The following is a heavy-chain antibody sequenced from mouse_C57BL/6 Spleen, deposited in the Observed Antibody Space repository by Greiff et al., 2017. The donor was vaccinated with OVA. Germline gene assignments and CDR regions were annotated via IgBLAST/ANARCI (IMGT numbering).Heavy chain of an antibody. V-gene: IGHV1-59*01. J-gene: IGHJ2*01. D-gene: IGHD4-1*01. CDR1: GYTFTSYW. CDR3: AREVGRFDY. Sequence: VQLQQPGAELVRPGTSVKLSCKASGYTFTSYWMHWVKQRPGQGLEWIGVIDPSDSYTNYNQKFKGKATLTVDTSSSTAYMQLSSLTSEDSAVYYCAREVGRFDYWGQGTTLTVSS. CDR2: IDPSDSYT.